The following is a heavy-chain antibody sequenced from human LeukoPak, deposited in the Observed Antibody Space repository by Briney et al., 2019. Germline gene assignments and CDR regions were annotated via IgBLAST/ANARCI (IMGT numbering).Heavy chain of an antibody. Sequence: SETLSLTCTVSGGSISSYYWSWIRQPAGKGLEWIGRIYTSGSTNYNPSLKSRVTMSVDTSKNQFSLKLSSVTAADTAVYYCARSETYYDFWSGYYNDAFDIWGQGTMVTVSS. CDR1: GGSISSYY. CDR3: ARSETYYDFWSGYYNDAFDI. CDR2: IYTSGST. D-gene: IGHD3-3*01. J-gene: IGHJ3*02. V-gene: IGHV4-4*07.